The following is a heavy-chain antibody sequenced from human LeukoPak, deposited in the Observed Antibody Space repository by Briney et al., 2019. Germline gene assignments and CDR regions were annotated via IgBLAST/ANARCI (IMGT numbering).Heavy chain of an antibody. Sequence: SETLSLTCTVSGGSISSYYWSWIRQPPGKGLEWIGYIYHSGSTNYNPSLKSRVTISVDTSKNQFSLKLSSVTAADTAVYYCARGSGWYYWFDPWGQGTLVTVSS. D-gene: IGHD6-19*01. CDR2: IYHSGST. J-gene: IGHJ5*02. CDR1: GGSISSYY. CDR3: ARGSGWYYWFDP. V-gene: IGHV4-59*01.